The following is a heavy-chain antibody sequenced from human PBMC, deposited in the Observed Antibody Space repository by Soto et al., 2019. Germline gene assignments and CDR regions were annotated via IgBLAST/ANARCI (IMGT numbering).Heavy chain of an antibody. CDR1: GFTFSSYD. J-gene: IGHJ6*02. Sequence: QVQLVESGGGVVQPGRSLRLSCAASGFTFSSYDMHWVRQAPGKGLEWVAVIWYDGSNKYYADSVKGRFTISRDNSKNTLYLRLNSMSAEDTAVYYCARGTMGAGHYGMDFWGQGTTVTVS. CDR2: IWYDGSNK. CDR3: ARGTMGAGHYGMDF. D-gene: IGHD3-10*01. V-gene: IGHV3-33*01.